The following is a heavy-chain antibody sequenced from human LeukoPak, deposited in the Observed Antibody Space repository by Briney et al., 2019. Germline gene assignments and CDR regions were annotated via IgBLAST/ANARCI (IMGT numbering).Heavy chain of an antibody. Sequence: SETLSLTCSVSGFSISSGYFWGWIRQPPGKGLEWIGRVYHSGTTNYDPSLKSRVTISVDTSRNQFSLKLSSVTAADTAVYYCARQDPGGFDYWGQGTLVTVSS. D-gene: IGHD3-10*01. CDR2: VYHSGTT. CDR1: GFSISSGYF. V-gene: IGHV4-38-2*02. CDR3: ARQDPGGFDY. J-gene: IGHJ4*02.